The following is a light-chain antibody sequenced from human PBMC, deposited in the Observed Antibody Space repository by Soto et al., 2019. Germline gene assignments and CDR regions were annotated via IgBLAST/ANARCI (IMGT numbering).Light chain of an antibody. CDR2: DAS. V-gene: IGKV3-11*01. Sequence: EIVLTQSPATLSLSPWERATLSCRASQSVSSYLAWYQQKPGQAPRLLIYDASNRATGIPARFSGSGSGTDFTLTISSLEPEDFAVYYFQQRSNWLTFGGGTKVEIK. CDR1: QSVSSY. J-gene: IGKJ4*01. CDR3: QQRSNWLT.